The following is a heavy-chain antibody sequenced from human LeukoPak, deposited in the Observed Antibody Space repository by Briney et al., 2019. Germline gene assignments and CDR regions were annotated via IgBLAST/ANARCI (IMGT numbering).Heavy chain of an antibody. CDR1: GGSFSGYY. J-gene: IGHJ1*01. Sequence: SETLSLTCAVYGGSFSGYYWSWIRQPPGKGLEWIGEINHSGSTNYNPSLKSRVTISVDTPKNQFSLKLSSVTAADTAVYYCARGYCSSTSCYSLGYFQHWGQGTLVTVSS. V-gene: IGHV4-34*01. D-gene: IGHD2-2*01. CDR2: INHSGST. CDR3: ARGYCSSTSCYSLGYFQH.